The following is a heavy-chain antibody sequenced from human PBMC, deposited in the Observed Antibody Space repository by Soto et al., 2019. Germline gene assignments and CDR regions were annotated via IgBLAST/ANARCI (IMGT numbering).Heavy chain of an antibody. V-gene: IGHV4-34*01. CDR3: ARGQWEDYVY. J-gene: IGHJ4*02. CDR2: INHSGST. Sequence: SESLSLTCAVYGGSFSGYYWSWIRQPPGKGLEWIGEINHSGSTNYNPSLKSRVTISVDTSKNQFSLKLSSVTAADTAVYYCARGQWEDYVYWGQGTLVTVSS. D-gene: IGHD1-26*01. CDR1: GGSFSGYY.